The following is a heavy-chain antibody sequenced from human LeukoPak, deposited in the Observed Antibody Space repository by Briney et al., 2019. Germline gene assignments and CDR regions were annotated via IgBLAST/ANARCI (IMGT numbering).Heavy chain of an antibody. Sequence: ASVKVSCKASGYTFTGYYMHWVRQAPAQGLEWMGWINPNSGGTNYAQKFQGRVTMTRDTSISTAYMELSRLRPDDTAVYYCARFSRPKTAFDYWGKGTLVTVTS. D-gene: IGHD5-18*01. J-gene: IGHJ4*02. V-gene: IGHV1-2*02. CDR1: GYTFTGYY. CDR3: ARFSRPKTAFDY. CDR2: INPNSGGT.